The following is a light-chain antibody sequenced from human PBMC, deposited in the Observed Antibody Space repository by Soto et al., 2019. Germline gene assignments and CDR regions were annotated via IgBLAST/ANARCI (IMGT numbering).Light chain of an antibody. CDR1: QSVSSN. J-gene: IGKJ5*01. Sequence: EIVMTQSPATLSLSPGERATLSCRASQSVSSNVAWYQQKPGQAPRLLIYDAYNRATGIPPRFSGSGSGTDFTLTISSLEPEDSAVYYCQQRHMWPITFGQGTRLEIK. CDR3: QQRHMWPIT. CDR2: DAY. V-gene: IGKV3-11*01.